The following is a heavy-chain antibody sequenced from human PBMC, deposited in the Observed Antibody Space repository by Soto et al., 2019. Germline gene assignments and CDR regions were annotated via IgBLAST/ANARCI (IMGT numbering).Heavy chain of an antibody. Sequence: GGSLRLSCAASGFTFSSYWMSWVRQAPGKGLEWVANIKQDGSQKWYVDSVKGRFTISRDNAKNSLFLQMNSLRAEDTAVYFCARGDYYDTSGPFSDAFDIWGQGTMVTVSS. V-gene: IGHV3-7*04. J-gene: IGHJ3*02. CDR1: GFTFSSYW. CDR3: ARGDYYDTSGPFSDAFDI. CDR2: IKQDGSQK. D-gene: IGHD3-22*01.